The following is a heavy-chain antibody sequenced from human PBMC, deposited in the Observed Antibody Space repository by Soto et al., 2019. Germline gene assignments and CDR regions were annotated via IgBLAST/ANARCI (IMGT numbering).Heavy chain of an antibody. CDR2: INPNSGGT. Sequence: QVQLVQSGAEVKKPGASVKVSCKASGYSFTGYYRHWVRQAPGQGLEWRGWINPNSGGTNYAQKFQGWVTMTRATSISTAYMELSRLRCDDTAVYCCTSQRLGYYDMDVWGTGPTVTVSS. CDR3: TSQRLGYYDMDV. J-gene: IGHJ6*03. CDR1: GYSFTGYY. V-gene: IGHV1-2*04.